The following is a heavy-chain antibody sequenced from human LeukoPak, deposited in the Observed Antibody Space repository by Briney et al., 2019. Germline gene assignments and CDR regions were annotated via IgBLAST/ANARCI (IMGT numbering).Heavy chain of an antibody. CDR1: GFMFGNYA. CDR3: SKRVGGTPDN. V-gene: IGHV3-23*01. D-gene: IGHD1-14*01. J-gene: IGHJ4*02. CDR2: IAYDGNSR. Sequence: GGSLRLSCAASGFMFGNYAMAWARQAPGKGLEWVSAIAYDGNSRDYAHSVRGRFTISRDNSKSTLYLDMNNLRAEDTALYYCSKRVGGTPDNWGLGTLVTVSS.